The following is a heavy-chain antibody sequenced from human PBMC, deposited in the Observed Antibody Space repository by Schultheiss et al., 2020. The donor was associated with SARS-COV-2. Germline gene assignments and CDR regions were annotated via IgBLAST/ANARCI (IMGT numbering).Heavy chain of an antibody. D-gene: IGHD3-3*01. V-gene: IGHV3-21*01. Sequence: GGSLRLSCAASGFIFSSYSMIWVRQAPGKGLEWVSSISVNSSYIYYADSVKGRFTISRDGAKNSLFLQMNSLRAEDTAVYYCARVGEAYYYYYYMDVWGKRTTVTVSS. CDR1: GFIFSSYS. CDR3: ARVGEAYYYYYYMDV. CDR2: ISVNSSYI. J-gene: IGHJ6*03.